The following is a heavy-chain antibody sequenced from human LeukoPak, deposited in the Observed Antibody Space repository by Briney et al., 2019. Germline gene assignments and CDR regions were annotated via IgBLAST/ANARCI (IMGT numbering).Heavy chain of an antibody. CDR1: GGSITSGGYY. Sequence: SQTLSLTCTVSGGSITSGGYYWSWIPQHPGKGLEWIGNIDYTGSTYLNPSLKSRVTISVDTSKNQFSLKLSSVTAADTAVYYCVRVPYYGGETRSFDYWGQGTLVTVSS. CDR2: IDYTGST. J-gene: IGHJ4*02. D-gene: IGHD1-26*01. V-gene: IGHV4-31*03. CDR3: VRVPYYGGETRSFDY.